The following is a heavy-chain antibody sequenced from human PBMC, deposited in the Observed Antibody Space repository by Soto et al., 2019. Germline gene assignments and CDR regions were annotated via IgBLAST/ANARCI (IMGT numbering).Heavy chain of an antibody. CDR3: AHRRNYDGSWNEGVFDY. Sequence: QITLKESGPTLVKPTQTLTLTCTFSGFSLTSRPVGVGWVRQPPGKALEWLAFIYWDDDKRHSPSLRSTLTVTKDTSKHQVVLTLTNMDPVDTATYYCAHRRNYDGSWNEGVFDYWGQGILVTVSS. V-gene: IGHV2-5*02. CDR1: GFSLTSRPVG. CDR2: IYWDDDK. D-gene: IGHD3-16*01. J-gene: IGHJ4*02.